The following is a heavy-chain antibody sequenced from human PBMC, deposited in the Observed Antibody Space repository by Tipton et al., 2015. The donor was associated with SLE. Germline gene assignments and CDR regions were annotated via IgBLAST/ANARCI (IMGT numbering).Heavy chain of an antibody. CDR3: ARSTNWNSAAYYFDL. CDR2: ISKTGRS. CDR1: GGSISSGDYY. Sequence: TLSLTCTVSGGSISSGDYYWTWIRQHPGKGLEWIGYISKTGRSYYNPSLNSRITMSIDTSKDQFSLRLTSVTAADTAIYYCARSTNWNSAAYYFDLWGQGTLVTVSS. V-gene: IGHV4-31*03. J-gene: IGHJ4*02. D-gene: IGHD1-1*01.